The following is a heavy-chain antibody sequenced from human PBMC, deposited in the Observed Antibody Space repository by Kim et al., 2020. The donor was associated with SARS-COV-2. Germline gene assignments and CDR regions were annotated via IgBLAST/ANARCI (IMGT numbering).Heavy chain of an antibody. Sequence: GGSLRLSCAASGFTFSSYSMNWVRQAPGKGLEWVSYISSSSSTIYYADSVKGRFTISRDNAKNSLYLQMNSLRDEDTAVYYCAGRSGSYSFYYYYGMDVWGQGTTVTVSS. D-gene: IGHD1-26*01. V-gene: IGHV3-48*02. J-gene: IGHJ6*02. CDR3: AGRSGSYSFYYYYGMDV. CDR2: ISSSSSTI. CDR1: GFTFSSYS.